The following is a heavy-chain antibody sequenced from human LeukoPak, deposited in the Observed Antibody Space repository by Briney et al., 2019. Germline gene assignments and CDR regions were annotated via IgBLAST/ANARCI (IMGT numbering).Heavy chain of an antibody. Sequence: KPGGSLRLSCAASGFTFSSYSMNWVRQAPGKGLEWVSSISSSSSYIYYADSVKGRFTISRDNAKNSLYLQMNSLRAEDTAVYYCARLRMDSSSWGVDAFDIWGQGTMVTVSS. V-gene: IGHV3-21*01. D-gene: IGHD6-13*01. J-gene: IGHJ3*02. CDR2: ISSSSSYI. CDR3: ARLRMDSSSWGVDAFDI. CDR1: GFTFSSYS.